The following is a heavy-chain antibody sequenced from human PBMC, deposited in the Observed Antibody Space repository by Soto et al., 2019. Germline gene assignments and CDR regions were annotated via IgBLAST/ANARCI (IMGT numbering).Heavy chain of an antibody. CDR2: ISGSGGST. J-gene: IGHJ6*03. CDR3: AKGGDYDFWSGTPAAYYYYMDV. V-gene: IGHV3-23*01. D-gene: IGHD3-3*01. CDR1: GFTFSSYA. Sequence: GGSLRLSCAASGFTFSSYAMSWVRQAPGKGLEWVSAISGSGGSTYYADSVKGRFTISRDNSKNTLYLQMNSLRAEDTAVYYCAKGGDYDFWSGTPAAYYYYMDVWGKGTTVTVSS.